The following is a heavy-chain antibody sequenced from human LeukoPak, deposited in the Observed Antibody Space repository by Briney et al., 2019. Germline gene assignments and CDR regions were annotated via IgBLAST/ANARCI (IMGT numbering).Heavy chain of an antibody. Sequence: GGSLRLSCAASGFTFRNYWMGWVRQAPGKGLEWVSVIYSGGSTYYADSVKGRFTISRHNSKNTLYLQMNSLRAEDTAVYYCARVAKGIAVAQYYYYYGMDVWGQGTTVTVSS. V-gene: IGHV3-53*04. CDR3: ARVAKGIAVAQYYYYYGMDV. D-gene: IGHD6-19*01. CDR2: IYSGGST. J-gene: IGHJ6*02. CDR1: GFTFRNYW.